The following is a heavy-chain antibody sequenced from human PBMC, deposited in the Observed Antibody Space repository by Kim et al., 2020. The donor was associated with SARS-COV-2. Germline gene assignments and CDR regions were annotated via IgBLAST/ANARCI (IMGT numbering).Heavy chain of an antibody. V-gene: IGHV4-59*01. CDR3: ARDIGYSSSWYDY. J-gene: IGHJ4*02. Sequence: NPPHKSRATITVATSKNPFSLKLSSVTAADTAVYYCARDIGYSSSWYDYWGQGTLVTVSS. D-gene: IGHD6-13*01.